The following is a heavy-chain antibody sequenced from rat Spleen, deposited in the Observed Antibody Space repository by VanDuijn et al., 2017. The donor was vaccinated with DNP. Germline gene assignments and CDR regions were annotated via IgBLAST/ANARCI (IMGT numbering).Heavy chain of an antibody. V-gene: IGHV5S10*01. D-gene: IGHD1-7*01. Sequence: EVQLVESGGGLVQPGNSLKLSCAASGFTFSDYAMAWVRQSPKKGLGWVAAIFYDDSRTYYRDSVKGRFTISRDNTKSTLYLQMDSLRSEDTATYYCTSGLYWGQGVMVTVSS. J-gene: IGHJ2*01. CDR3: TSGLY. CDR2: IFYDDSRT. CDR1: GFTFSDYA.